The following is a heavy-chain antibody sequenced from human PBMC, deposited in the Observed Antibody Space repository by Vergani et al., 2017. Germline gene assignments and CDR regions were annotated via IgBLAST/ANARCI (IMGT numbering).Heavy chain of an antibody. CDR2: ISAYNGNT. V-gene: IGHV1-18*01. D-gene: IGHD6-13*01. CDR3: ARHTYSSSRLIGEAQNGGNGMDV. J-gene: IGHJ6*02. CDR1: GYTFTSYG. Sequence: QVQLVQSGAEVKKPGASVKVSCKASGYTFTSYGISWVRQAPGQGLEWMGWISAYNGNTKDAQKLQGRVTMTTDTSTSTAYMELRSLRSDDTAVYYCARHTYSSSRLIGEAQNGGNGMDVWGQGTTVTVSS.